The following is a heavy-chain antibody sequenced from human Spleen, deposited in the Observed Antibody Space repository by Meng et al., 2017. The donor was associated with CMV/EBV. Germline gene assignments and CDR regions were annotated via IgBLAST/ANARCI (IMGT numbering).Heavy chain of an antibody. Sequence: SETLSLTCTVSGGSISSSSYYWGWIRQPPGKGLEWIGSIYYSGSTYYNPSLKSRVTISVDTSKNQFSLKLSSVTAADTAVYYCARENSSSSTYHYYGMDVWGQGTTVTVSS. CDR3: ARENSSSSTYHYYGMDV. J-gene: IGHJ6*02. V-gene: IGHV4-39*01. D-gene: IGHD6-6*01. CDR1: GGSISSSSYY. CDR2: IYYSGST.